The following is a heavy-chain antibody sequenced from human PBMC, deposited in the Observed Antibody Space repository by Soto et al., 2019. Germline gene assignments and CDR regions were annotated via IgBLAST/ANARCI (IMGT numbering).Heavy chain of an antibody. CDR3: ARGVGSGSYYNQYNWFDP. Sequence: QVQLVQSGGEVKKPGASVKVSCKASGYTFTNYGISWVRQAPGQGLERMGWINVYNGNTKYAQKVQGRVTMTTDTSTSTSYMELMSLRSDDTAVYYCARGVGSGSYYNQYNWFDPWGQGTLVTVSS. CDR1: GYTFTNYG. J-gene: IGHJ5*02. V-gene: IGHV1-18*01. D-gene: IGHD3-10*01. CDR2: INVYNGNT.